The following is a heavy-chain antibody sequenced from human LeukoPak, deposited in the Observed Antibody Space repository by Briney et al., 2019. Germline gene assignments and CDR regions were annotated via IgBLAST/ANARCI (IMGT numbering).Heavy chain of an antibody. CDR3: ARHKGISPYYYYYMDV. Sequence: SETLSLTCTVSGGSISSYYWAWIRQPPGKGLEWIGSIFHSGSTYYNPSLKSRVTISVDTSKNQFSLILTSVTAADTAVYYCARHKGISPYYYYYMDVWGKGSTVTVSS. J-gene: IGHJ6*03. CDR2: IFHSGST. CDR1: GGSISSYY. V-gene: IGHV4-38-2*02.